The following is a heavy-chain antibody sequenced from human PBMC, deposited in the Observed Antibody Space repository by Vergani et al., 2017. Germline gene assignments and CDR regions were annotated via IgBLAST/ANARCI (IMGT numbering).Heavy chain of an antibody. CDR2: INTNTGNP. CDR1: GYTFTDYY. V-gene: IGHV7-4-1*02. Sequence: VQLVKSGAEVKKPGATVKISCKVSGYTFTDYYMHWVQQAPGQGLEWMGWINTNTGNPTYAQGFTGRFVFSLDTSVSTAYLQISSLKAEDTAVYYCARGGRHCSSTSCYAGDWFDPWGQGTLVTVSS. CDR3: ARGGRHCSSTSCYAGDWFDP. J-gene: IGHJ5*02. D-gene: IGHD2-2*01.